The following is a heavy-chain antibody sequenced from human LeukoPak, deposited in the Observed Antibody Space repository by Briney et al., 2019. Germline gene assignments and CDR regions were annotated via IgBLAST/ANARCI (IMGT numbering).Heavy chain of an antibody. D-gene: IGHD4-23*01. CDR2: INPSGGST. J-gene: IGHJ4*02. Sequence: ASVKVSCKASGYTFTSYYMHWVRQAPGQGLEWMGIINPSGGSTSYAQKFQGRVTMTRDMSTSTVYMELSRLRSDDTAVYYCARERPRGGDGGYWGQGTLVTVSS. V-gene: IGHV1-46*01. CDR1: GYTFTSYY. CDR3: ARERPRGGDGGY.